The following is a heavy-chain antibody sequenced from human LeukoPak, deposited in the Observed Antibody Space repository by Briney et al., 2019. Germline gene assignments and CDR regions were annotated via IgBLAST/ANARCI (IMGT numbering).Heavy chain of an antibody. Sequence: GASVKVSCKASGYTFTSYYMHWVRQAPGQGLEWMGIINPSGGSTSYAQKFQGRVTMTTDTSTSTAYMELRSLRSDDTAVYYCARTKAPGYYDILTGYYNYNWFDPWGQGTLVTVSS. V-gene: IGHV1-46*01. D-gene: IGHD3-9*01. CDR1: GYTFTSYY. CDR2: INPSGGST. J-gene: IGHJ5*02. CDR3: ARTKAPGYYDILTGYYNYNWFDP.